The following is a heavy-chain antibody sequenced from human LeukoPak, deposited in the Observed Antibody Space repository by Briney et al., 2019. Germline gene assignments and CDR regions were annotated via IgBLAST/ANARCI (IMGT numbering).Heavy chain of an antibody. Sequence: GGSLRLSCAASGFTFSSYAMSWVRQAPGKGLEWVSAISGSGGSTYYADSVKGRFTISRDNSKNTLYLQMNSLRAEDTAVYYCAKDQFSITMIVVVSPFDYWGQGTLVTVSS. CDR2: ISGSGGST. J-gene: IGHJ4*02. V-gene: IGHV3-23*01. D-gene: IGHD3-22*01. CDR1: GFTFSSYA. CDR3: AKDQFSITMIVVVSPFDY.